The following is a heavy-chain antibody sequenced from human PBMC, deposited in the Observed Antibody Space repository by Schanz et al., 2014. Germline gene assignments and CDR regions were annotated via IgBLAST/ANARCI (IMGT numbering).Heavy chain of an antibody. CDR3: AKGRFGELSAFDI. CDR2: ISGSGGST. CDR1: GFSFSDYY. Sequence: VHLLESGGGLVEPGGSLRLSCAASGFSFSDYYMSWIRQAPGKGLEWVSAISGSGGSTYYADSVKGRFTISRDNSKNTLYLQMNSLRAEDTAVYYCAKGRFGELSAFDIWGQGTMVTVSS. D-gene: IGHD3-10*01. J-gene: IGHJ3*02. V-gene: IGHV3-23*01.